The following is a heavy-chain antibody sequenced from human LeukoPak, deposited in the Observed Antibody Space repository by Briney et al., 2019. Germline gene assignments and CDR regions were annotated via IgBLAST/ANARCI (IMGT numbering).Heavy chain of an antibody. CDR2: ISAYNGNT. D-gene: IGHD3-3*01. Sequence: ASVKVSCKASGYTFTSYGISWVRQAPGQGLEWMGWISAYNGNTNYAQKLQGRVTMTTDTSTSTAYMELRSLRSDDTAVYYCARHYDFWGGYFYFDYWGQGTLVTVSS. CDR1: GYTFTSYG. J-gene: IGHJ4*02. V-gene: IGHV1-18*01. CDR3: ARHYDFWGGYFYFDY.